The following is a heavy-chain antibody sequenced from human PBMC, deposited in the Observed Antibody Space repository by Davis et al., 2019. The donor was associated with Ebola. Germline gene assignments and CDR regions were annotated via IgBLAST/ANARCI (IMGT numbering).Heavy chain of an antibody. V-gene: IGHV3-15*01. J-gene: IGHJ5*02. CDR2: IISNIGGGTA. Sequence: GGSLRLSCAASGFTFSSYAMHWVRQAPGKGLELIARIISNIGGGTADYAAPVKGRFTISRDDSENTVYLEMNSLTTEDTAVYYCTTYAGTSAQHNWFDPWGQGTLVTVSS. CDR1: GFTFSSYA. D-gene: IGHD1-14*01. CDR3: TTYAGTSAQHNWFDP.